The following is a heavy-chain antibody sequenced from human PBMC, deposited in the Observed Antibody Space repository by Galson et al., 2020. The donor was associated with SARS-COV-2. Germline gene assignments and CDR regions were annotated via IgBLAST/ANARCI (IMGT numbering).Heavy chain of an antibody. J-gene: IGHJ6*02. Sequence: TGGSLRLSCAASGFTFSSYAMSWVRQAPGKGLEWVSAIRGSGGRTYYADSVKGRFTSTRDNSKNTLYLQMNSLRAEDTAVYYCAKAPKSYYDILTGYYYYGMDVWGQGTTVTVSS. CDR2: IRGSGGRT. CDR3: AKAPKSYYDILTGYYYYGMDV. V-gene: IGHV3-23*01. CDR1: GFTFSSYA. D-gene: IGHD3-9*01.